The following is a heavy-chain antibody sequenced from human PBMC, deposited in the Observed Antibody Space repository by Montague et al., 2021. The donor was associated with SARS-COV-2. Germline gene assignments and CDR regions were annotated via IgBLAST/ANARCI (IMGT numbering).Heavy chain of an antibody. CDR2: IYYTGNT. Sequence: SETLSLTCTVSGGSITNNIDYWAWIRQPPGKGLEWIGSIYYTGNTYYNPSLKSRVTISVVTSQNHFTLTLSSVTAAETAVYYCARLKRYFDSSGSPSAFDFWGQGTKVTVSS. CDR3: ARLKRYFDSSGSPSAFDF. D-gene: IGHD3-22*01. V-gene: IGHV4-39*02. CDR1: GGSITNNIDY. J-gene: IGHJ3*01.